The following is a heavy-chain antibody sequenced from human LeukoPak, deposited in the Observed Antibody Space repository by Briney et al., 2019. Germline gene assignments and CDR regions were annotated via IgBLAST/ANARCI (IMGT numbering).Heavy chain of an antibody. Sequence: SQTLSLTCTVSGGSISSGDYYWSWIRQPPGKGLEWIGYIYYSGSTYYNPSLKSRVTIPVDTSKNQFSLKLSSVTAADTAVYYCARDGPQLGVQKRGAFDIWGQGTMVTVSS. D-gene: IGHD7-27*01. CDR2: IYYSGST. CDR3: ARDGPQLGVQKRGAFDI. V-gene: IGHV4-30-4*01. J-gene: IGHJ3*02. CDR1: GGSISSGDYY.